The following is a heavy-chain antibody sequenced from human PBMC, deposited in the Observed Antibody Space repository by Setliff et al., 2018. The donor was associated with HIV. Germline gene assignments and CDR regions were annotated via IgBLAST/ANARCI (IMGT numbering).Heavy chain of an antibody. V-gene: IGHV3-30*07. D-gene: IGHD2-2*01. Sequence: PGGSLRLSCVASGFGFSNFAMHWVRQAPGKGLEWVSVISYDGSRTYYVDSVKGRFTISRDNSKNTLYLQMDSLRAEDTAVYYCVRDQNTPSRCRSKTCINPGDYWGLGTLVTVSS. J-gene: IGHJ4*02. CDR3: VRDQNTPSRCRSKTCINPGDY. CDR1: GFGFSNFA. CDR2: ISYDGSRT.